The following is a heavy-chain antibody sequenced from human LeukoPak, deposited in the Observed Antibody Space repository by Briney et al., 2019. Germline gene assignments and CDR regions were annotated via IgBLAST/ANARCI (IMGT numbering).Heavy chain of an antibody. Sequence: GGSLRLSCAASGFTFGSYGMHWIRQAPGKGLEWVAFIRNDGSIIYNADSVKGRFTISRDDAKNSLYLQMNSLRAEDTAVYYCARDIVAAGLFFDYWGQGTLVTVSS. V-gene: IGHV3-30*02. CDR1: GFTFGSYG. J-gene: IGHJ4*02. D-gene: IGHD6-13*01. CDR2: IRNDGSII. CDR3: ARDIVAAGLFFDY.